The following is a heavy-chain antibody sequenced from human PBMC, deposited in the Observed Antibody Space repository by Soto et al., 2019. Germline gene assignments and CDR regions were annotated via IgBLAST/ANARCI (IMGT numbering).Heavy chain of an antibody. CDR3: AKDLRRHFWSGYPEYYGMDV. CDR2: INSNGAST. J-gene: IGHJ6*02. Sequence: PGGSLRLSCVASGFTFSSYAMNWVRQAPGKGLEWVSTINSNGASTFYADSVKGRFTISRDNSKSTLYLQMNSLRAEDTAMYYCAKDLRRHFWSGYPEYYGMDVWGQGTTVTVSS. D-gene: IGHD3-3*02. V-gene: IGHV3-23*01. CDR1: GFTFSSYA.